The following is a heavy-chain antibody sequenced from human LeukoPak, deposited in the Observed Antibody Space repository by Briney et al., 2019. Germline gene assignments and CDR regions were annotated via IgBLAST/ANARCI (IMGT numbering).Heavy chain of an antibody. D-gene: IGHD1-26*01. CDR3: AGKVGSTRGYYSEY. CDR2: ISGSDNTI. CDR1: GFTFSTYE. V-gene: IGHV3-48*03. Sequence: GGSLRLSCAASGFTFSTYEMNWVRWAPGRGLEWVSYISGSDNTIYDADSVKGRFTISRDNAKNSLYLQMNRLRAEDTAVYYCAGKVGSTRGYYSEYWGQGTLVTVSS. J-gene: IGHJ4*02.